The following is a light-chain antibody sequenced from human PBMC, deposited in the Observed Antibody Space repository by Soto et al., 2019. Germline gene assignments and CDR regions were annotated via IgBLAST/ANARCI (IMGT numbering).Light chain of an antibody. CDR3: QQYDDWPLT. Sequence: EKVMTQSPATLSVSPGERATLSCRASENVKNRLAWYQQKPGQAHRLLIYDAFTRATGIPARFSGSASGTEFTLTISSLQSEDFAVYYCQQYDDWPLTLGGGTKVEIK. CDR1: ENVKNR. CDR2: DAF. J-gene: IGKJ4*01. V-gene: IGKV3-15*01.